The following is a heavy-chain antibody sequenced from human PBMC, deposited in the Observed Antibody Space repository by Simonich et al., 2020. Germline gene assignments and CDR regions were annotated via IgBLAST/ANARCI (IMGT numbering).Heavy chain of an antibody. V-gene: IGHV1-2*06. J-gene: IGHJ4*02. Sequence: QVQLVQSGAEVKKPGASVKVSCKASGYTFTGYYMHWVRQAPGQGLEGMGRINPTSGGTNYPQKFQGRVTMTRDTSISTAYMELSRLRSDDTAVYYCASGWDWGFSHMSDYWGQGTLVTVSS. D-gene: IGHD7-27*01. CDR3: ASGWDWGFSHMSDY. CDR1: GYTFTGYY. CDR2: INPTSGGT.